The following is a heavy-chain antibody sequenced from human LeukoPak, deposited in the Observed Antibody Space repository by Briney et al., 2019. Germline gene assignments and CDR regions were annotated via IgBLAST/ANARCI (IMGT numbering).Heavy chain of an antibody. J-gene: IGHJ6*02. CDR2: ISAYNGDT. Sequence: ASVKVSCKTSGHTFTSFGFSWVRQAPGQGLEWMGWISAYNGDTSYAQKLQGRVTITADKSTSTAYMELSSLRSEDTAVYYCARDRKAYYYGSGTLPRHGMDVWGQGTTVTVSS. CDR3: ARDRKAYYYGSGTLPRHGMDV. CDR1: GHTFTSFG. D-gene: IGHD3-10*01. V-gene: IGHV1-18*01.